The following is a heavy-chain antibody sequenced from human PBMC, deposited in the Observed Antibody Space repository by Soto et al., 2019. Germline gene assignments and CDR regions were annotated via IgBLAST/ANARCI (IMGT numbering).Heavy chain of an antibody. Sequence: SLRLSCAASGFTFSSYAMHWVRQAPGKGLEWVAVISYDGSNKYYADSVKGRFTISRDNSKNTLYLQMNSLRAEDTAVYYCAREPYCSGGSCFFFDYWGQGTLVTVSS. J-gene: IGHJ4*02. D-gene: IGHD2-15*01. CDR1: GFTFSSYA. CDR3: AREPYCSGGSCFFFDY. V-gene: IGHV3-30-3*01. CDR2: ISYDGSNK.